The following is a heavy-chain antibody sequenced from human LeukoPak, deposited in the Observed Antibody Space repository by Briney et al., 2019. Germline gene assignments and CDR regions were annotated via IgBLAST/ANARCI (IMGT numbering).Heavy chain of an antibody. J-gene: IGHJ4*02. D-gene: IGHD3-3*01. V-gene: IGHV1-69*13. CDR3: ARETEDFWSGYFDY. CDR1: GYTFTTYG. CDR2: IIPIFDTA. Sequence: ASVKVSCKTSGYTFTTYGISWLRQAPGQGLEWMGGIIPIFDTAIYAEKFQGRITITADESTSTAYMELSSLTSEDTAVYYCARETEDFWSGYFDYWGQGTLVTVSS.